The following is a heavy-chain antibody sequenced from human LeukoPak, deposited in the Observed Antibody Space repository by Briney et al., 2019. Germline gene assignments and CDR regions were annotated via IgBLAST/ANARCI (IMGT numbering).Heavy chain of an antibody. CDR2: IIPILGIA. V-gene: IGHV1-69*04. D-gene: IGHD1-20*01. CDR1: GGTFSSYA. J-gene: IGHJ6*02. CDR3: ARDDLTGTALLNYYYGMDV. Sequence: GASVKVSCKASGGTFSSYAISWVRQAPGQGLEWMGRIIPILGIANYAQKFQGRVTITADKSTSPAYMELSSLRSEDTAVYYCARDDLTGTALLNYYYGMDVWGQGTTVTVSS.